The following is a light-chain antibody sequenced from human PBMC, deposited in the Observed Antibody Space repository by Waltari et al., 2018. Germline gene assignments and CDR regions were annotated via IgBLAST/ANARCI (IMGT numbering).Light chain of an antibody. CDR1: SSDGGGYNQ. CDR2: EVS. CDR3: SSYAGSNNFV. V-gene: IGLV2-8*01. Sequence: QSALTQPPSASGSPGQSVTIPCTGTSSDGGGYNQVSWYQQHPGKAPKLMIYEVSKRPSGVPDRFSDSKSGNTASLTVSGLQAEDEADYYCSSYAGSNNFVFGTGTKVTVL. J-gene: IGLJ1*01.